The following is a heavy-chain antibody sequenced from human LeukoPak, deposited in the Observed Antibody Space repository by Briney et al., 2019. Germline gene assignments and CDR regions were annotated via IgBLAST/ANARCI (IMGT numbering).Heavy chain of an antibody. V-gene: IGHV4-59*12. CDR2: VYYSGTT. D-gene: IGHD5-12*01. CDR1: GGSISSYY. Sequence: PSETLSLTCTVSGGSISSYYWSWIRQPPGKGLEWIGYVYYSGTTNYNPSLKSRVTISVDTSKNQFSLKLSSVTAADTAVYYCANARWLRSSYYFDYWGQGTLVTVSS. CDR3: ANARWLRSSYYFDY. J-gene: IGHJ4*02.